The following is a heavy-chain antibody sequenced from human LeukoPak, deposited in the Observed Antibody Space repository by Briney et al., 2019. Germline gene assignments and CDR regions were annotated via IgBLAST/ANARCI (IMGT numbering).Heavy chain of an antibody. Sequence: GGSLRLSCAASGFTFSSYEMNWVRQAPGKGLEWVSYISSSGSTIYYADSVKGRFTISRDNSKNTLYLQMNSLRAEDTAVYYCAKVDTANPRKYYYYYYYMDVWGKGTTVTVSS. CDR1: GFTFSSYE. J-gene: IGHJ6*03. CDR3: AKVDTANPRKYYYYYYYMDV. D-gene: IGHD5-18*01. CDR2: ISSSGSTI. V-gene: IGHV3-48*03.